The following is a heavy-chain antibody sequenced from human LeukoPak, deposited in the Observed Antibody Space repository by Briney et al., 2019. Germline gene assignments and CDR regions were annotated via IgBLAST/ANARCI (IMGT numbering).Heavy chain of an antibody. CDR2: ISGASIIP. CDR3: AKARDFCSGGSCYLVPMDV. D-gene: IGHD2-15*01. J-gene: IGHJ6*02. Sequence: GGSLRLSCAASGFNFASYAMTWVRQAPGKGLEWVSSISGASIIPHFADSVKGRFTISRDNSKGTLCLQMNSLRAEDTAVYYCAKARDFCSGGSCYLVPMDVWGQGSTVTVSS. V-gene: IGHV3-23*01. CDR1: GFNFASYA.